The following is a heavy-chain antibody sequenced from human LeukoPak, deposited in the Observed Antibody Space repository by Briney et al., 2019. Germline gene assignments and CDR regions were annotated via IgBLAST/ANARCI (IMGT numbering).Heavy chain of an antibody. D-gene: IGHD6-13*01. CDR3: ARAAGYDSSWSMGENDY. V-gene: IGHV1-18*01. Sequence: GASVKVSCKASGYTFTSYGISWVRQAPGQGLEWMGWISAYNGNTNYAQKLQGRVTMTTDTSTSTAYMELRSLRSDDTAVYYCARAAGYDSSWSMGENDYWGQGTLVTVSS. J-gene: IGHJ4*02. CDR2: ISAYNGNT. CDR1: GYTFTSYG.